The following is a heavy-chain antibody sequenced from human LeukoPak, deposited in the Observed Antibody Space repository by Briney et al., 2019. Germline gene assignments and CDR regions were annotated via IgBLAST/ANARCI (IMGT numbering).Heavy chain of an antibody. J-gene: IGHJ4*02. CDR2: ISAYNGNT. CDR1: GYTFTSYG. D-gene: IGHD3-10*01. V-gene: IGHV1-18*01. CDR3: ARAAITMVRGVIIPYYFDY. Sequence: ASVKVSCKASGYTFTSYGISWVRQAPGQGLEWMGWISAYNGNTNYAQKLQGRVTMTTDTSTSTAYMELRSLRSDDTAVYYCARAAITMVRGVIIPYYFDYWGQGTLVTVSS.